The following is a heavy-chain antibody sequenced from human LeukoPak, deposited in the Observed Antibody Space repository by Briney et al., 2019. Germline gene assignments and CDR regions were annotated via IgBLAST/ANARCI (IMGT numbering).Heavy chain of an antibody. CDR1: GFTFSIDA. Sequence: GGSLRLSCTASGFTFSIDAMSWVRQAPGKGLEWVSAISGSGGSTYYADSVKGRFTISRDNSKNTLYLQMNSLRAEDTAAYYCAKEGRSSHFYSGMDVWGQGTPVTVSS. J-gene: IGHJ6*02. CDR3: AKEGRSSHFYSGMDV. V-gene: IGHV3-23*01. D-gene: IGHD3-16*02. CDR2: ISGSGGST.